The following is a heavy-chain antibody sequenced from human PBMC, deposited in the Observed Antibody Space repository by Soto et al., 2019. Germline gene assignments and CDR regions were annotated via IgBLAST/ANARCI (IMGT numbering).Heavy chain of an antibody. CDR2: ISGSGGST. CDR1: GFTFSSYA. CDR3: AGRELELRDYYYYGMDV. Sequence: GESLKISCAASGFTFSSYAMSWVRQAPGKGLEWVSAISGSGGSTYYADSVKGRFTISRDNSKNTLYLQMNSLRAEDTAVYYCAGRELELRDYYYYGMDVWGQGTTVTVSS. V-gene: IGHV3-23*01. J-gene: IGHJ6*02. D-gene: IGHD1-7*01.